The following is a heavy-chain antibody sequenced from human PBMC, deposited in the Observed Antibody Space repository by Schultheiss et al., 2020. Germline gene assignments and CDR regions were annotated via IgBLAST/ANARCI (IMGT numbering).Heavy chain of an antibody. CDR2: IYHSGRT. Sequence: SETLSLTCAVYGGSFSGYYWSWIRQPPGKGLEWIGYIYHSGRTYYNPSLKSRVTISVDRSKNQFSLRLSSVTAADTAVYYCASADYGDYDDAFDIWGQGTMVTVSS. V-gene: IGHV4-30-2*01. CDR1: GGSFSGYY. J-gene: IGHJ3*02. D-gene: IGHD4-17*01. CDR3: ASADYGDYDDAFDI.